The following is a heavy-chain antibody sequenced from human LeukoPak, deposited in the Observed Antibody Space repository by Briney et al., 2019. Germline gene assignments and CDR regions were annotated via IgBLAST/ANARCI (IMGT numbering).Heavy chain of an antibody. CDR3: ARSETTVTIFDY. J-gene: IGHJ4*02. CDR2: IIPIFGTA. D-gene: IGHD4-17*01. Sequence: GASVKVSCKASGGTFSSYAISWVRQAPGQGLEWMGGIIPIFGTANYAQKFQGRVTITADESTSTAYMELSSLRSEDTAVYYCARSETTVTIFDYWGQGTLVTVSS. CDR1: GGTFSSYA. V-gene: IGHV1-69*13.